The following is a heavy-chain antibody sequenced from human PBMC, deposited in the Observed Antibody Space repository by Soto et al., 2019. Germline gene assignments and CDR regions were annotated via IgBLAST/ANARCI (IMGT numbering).Heavy chain of an antibody. V-gene: IGHV4-31*03. J-gene: IGHJ6*02. Sequence: SETLSLTCTVSGGSISSGGYYWSWIRQHPGKGLEWIGYIYYSGSTYYNPSLTSRVTISVDTSKNQFSLKLSSVTAADTAVYYCARVVGQLTTNYYYYYGMDVWGQGTTVTVSS. CDR1: GGSISSGGYY. D-gene: IGHD1-1*01. CDR3: ARVVGQLTTNYYYYYGMDV. CDR2: IYYSGST.